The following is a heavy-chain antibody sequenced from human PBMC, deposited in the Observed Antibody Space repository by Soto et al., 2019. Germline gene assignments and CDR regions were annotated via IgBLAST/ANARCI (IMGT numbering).Heavy chain of an antibody. CDR2: IFYDGSRK. Sequence: GGSLRLSCAASGFAFSNYWMSWLRQAPGKGLEWVAVIFYDGSRKEYAASLKGRFTISRDNSKNTPYLQMNSLRAEDTAMYYCERKERDYAVNWSDPWGQGTLVTVAS. V-gene: IGHV3-33*08. CDR3: ERKERDYAVNWSDP. CDR1: GFAFSNYW. J-gene: IGHJ5*02. D-gene: IGHD4-17*01.